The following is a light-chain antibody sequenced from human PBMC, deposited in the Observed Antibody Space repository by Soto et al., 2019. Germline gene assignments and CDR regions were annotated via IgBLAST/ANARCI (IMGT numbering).Light chain of an antibody. CDR1: SSDFGDYNY. CDR2: DVS. CDR3: GSNTSSSTRV. J-gene: IGLJ2*01. V-gene: IGLV2-14*01. Sequence: QSALTQPASVSGSPGQSITISCTGSSSDFGDYNYVSWYQQHPGKAPKLMIYDVSTRPSGVSNRFSGSKSGNTASLTISGLQAEDEDDYYCGSNTSSSTRVFGVGTKLTVL.